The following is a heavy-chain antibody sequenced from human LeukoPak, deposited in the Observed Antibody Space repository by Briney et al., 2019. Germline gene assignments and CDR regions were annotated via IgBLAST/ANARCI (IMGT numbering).Heavy chain of an antibody. Sequence: GGSLRLSCAASGFTFSSYSMNWVRQAPGKGLEWVSSISSSSSYIYYADSVKGRFTISRDNAKNSLYLQMNSLRAGDTAVYYCARDLLKTYIVVVPAAFDPWGQGTLVTVSS. CDR1: GFTFSSYS. V-gene: IGHV3-21*01. CDR3: ARDLLKTYIVVVPAAFDP. D-gene: IGHD2-2*01. CDR2: ISSSSSYI. J-gene: IGHJ5*02.